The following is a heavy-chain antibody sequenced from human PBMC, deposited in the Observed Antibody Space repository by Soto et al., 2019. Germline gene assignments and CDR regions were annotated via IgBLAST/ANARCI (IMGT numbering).Heavy chain of an antibody. Sequence: QVQLVQSGAEVKKPGASVKVSCKASGYTFTSYCMHWVRQAPGQGLEWMGIINPSGGSTSYAQKFQGRVTMTRDTSTSTVYMELSSLRSEDTAVYYCARGQYDFWSGYYVPYYYYGMDVWGQGTTVTVSS. J-gene: IGHJ6*02. CDR2: INPSGGST. V-gene: IGHV1-46*01. CDR3: ARGQYDFWSGYYVPYYYYGMDV. D-gene: IGHD3-3*01. CDR1: GYTFTSYC.